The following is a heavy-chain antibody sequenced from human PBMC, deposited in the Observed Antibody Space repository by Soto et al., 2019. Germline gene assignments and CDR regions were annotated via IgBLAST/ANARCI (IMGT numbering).Heavy chain of an antibody. CDR2: INPSGGST. CDR3: ARDGENGWKGMFSDYDFWSGPDRKYNWFDP. CDR1: GYTFTSYY. Sequence: EASVKVSCKASGYTFTSYYMHWVRQAPGQGLERMGIINPSGGSTSYAQKFQGRVTMTRDTSTSTVYMELSSLRSEDTAVYYCARDGENGWKGMFSDYDFWSGPDRKYNWFDPWGQGTLVTVSS. V-gene: IGHV1-46*03. D-gene: IGHD3-3*01. J-gene: IGHJ5*02.